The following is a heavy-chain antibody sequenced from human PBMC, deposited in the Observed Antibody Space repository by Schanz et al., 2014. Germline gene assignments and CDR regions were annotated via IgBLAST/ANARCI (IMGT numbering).Heavy chain of an antibody. Sequence: QVQLVESEGGVVQPGRSLRLSCAASGFTFRSHGMHWVRQAPGKGLEWVALISYDGNNKFYTDSVKGRFTISRDNSRNTLYLEIDTLRPEDTAVYFCAREMDTAIGDYWGQGTLVTVSS. D-gene: IGHD5-18*01. J-gene: IGHJ4*02. CDR2: ISYDGNNK. CDR1: GFTFRSHG. CDR3: AREMDTAIGDY. V-gene: IGHV3-30*03.